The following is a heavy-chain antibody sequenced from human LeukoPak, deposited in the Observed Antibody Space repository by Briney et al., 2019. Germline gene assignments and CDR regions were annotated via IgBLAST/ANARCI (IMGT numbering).Heavy chain of an antibody. D-gene: IGHD3-10*01. CDR1: GFTFSSDS. V-gene: IGHV3-21*01. CDR2: ISISSSYI. Sequence: GGSLRLSCAASGFTFSSDSMNWVRQAPGKGLEWISFISISSSYIYYADSVKGRFTISRDNAKNSLYLQMNSLRAEDTAVYYCARDSRITMVRGVIDYWGQGTLVTVSS. J-gene: IGHJ4*02. CDR3: ARDSRITMVRGVIDY.